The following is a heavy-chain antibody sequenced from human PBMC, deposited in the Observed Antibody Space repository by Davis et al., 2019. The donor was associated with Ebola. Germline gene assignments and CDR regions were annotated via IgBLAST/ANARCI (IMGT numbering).Heavy chain of an antibody. D-gene: IGHD2-15*01. V-gene: IGHV3-21*01. CDR3: ARDPTGYCSGGSCGDYFDY. J-gene: IGHJ4*02. CDR1: GFSVSDFF. CDR2: ISSTGTYA. Sequence: GESLKISCATSGFSVSDFFMNWVRQAPGKGLEWVSSISSTGTYAYYAESVKGRFTISRDNVKNSLYLQMNSQRAEDTAVYYCARDPTGYCSGGSCGDYFDYWGEGTMVTVSS.